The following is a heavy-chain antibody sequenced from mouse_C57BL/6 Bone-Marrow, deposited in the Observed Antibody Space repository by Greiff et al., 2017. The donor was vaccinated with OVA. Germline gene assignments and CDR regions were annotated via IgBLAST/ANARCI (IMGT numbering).Heavy chain of an antibody. Sequence: EVQRVESGGDLVKPGGSLKLSCAASGFTFSSYGMSWVRQTPDKRLEWVATISSGGSYTYYPDSVKGRFTISRDNAKNTLYLQMSSLKSEDTALYYCARQTVDWYFDVWGTGTTVTVSS. J-gene: IGHJ1*03. CDR3: ARQTVDWYFDV. V-gene: IGHV5-6*01. CDR2: ISSGGSYT. CDR1: GFTFSSYG.